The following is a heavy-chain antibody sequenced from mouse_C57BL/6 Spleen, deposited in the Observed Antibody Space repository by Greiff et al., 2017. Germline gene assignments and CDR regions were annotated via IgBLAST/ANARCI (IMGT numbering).Heavy chain of an antibody. V-gene: IGHV1-52*01. J-gene: IGHJ3*01. Sequence: QVQLQQPGAELVRPGSSVKLSCKASGYTFTSYWMHWVKQRPIQGLEWIGNIDPSDSETHYNQKFKDKATLTVDKSSSTAYMQLSSLTSEDSAVYYCARGGTVVATPDAYWGQGTLVTVSA. CDR1: GYTFTSYW. CDR3: ARGGTVVATPDAY. D-gene: IGHD1-1*01. CDR2: IDPSDSET.